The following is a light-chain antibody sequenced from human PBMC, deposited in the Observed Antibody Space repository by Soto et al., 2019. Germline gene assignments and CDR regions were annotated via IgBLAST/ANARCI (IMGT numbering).Light chain of an antibody. Sequence: LTQPRSVSGSPGQSVTIPCTGTSNDVGRFDYVSWYQQHPGKAPKVIIYDVNERPSGVPNRFSGSKSGNTASLTISGLQADDEADYYCCSYAGSSTPYVCGTGTKVTVL. CDR3: CSYAGSSTPYV. CDR1: SNDVGRFDY. CDR2: DVN. J-gene: IGLJ1*01. V-gene: IGLV2-11*01.